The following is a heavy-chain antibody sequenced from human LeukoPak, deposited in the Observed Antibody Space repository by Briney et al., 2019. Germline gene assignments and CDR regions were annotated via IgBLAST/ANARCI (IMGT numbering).Heavy chain of an antibody. J-gene: IGHJ4*02. D-gene: IGHD4-17*01. V-gene: IGHV3-48*03. CDR1: GFTFSSYE. CDR2: ISSSGSTI. CDR3: AREGYGDYNY. Sequence: QPGGSLRLSCAASGFTFSSYEMNWVRRAPGKGLEWVSYISSSGSTIYYADSVKGRFTISRDNAKNSLYLQMNSLRAEDTAVYYCAREGYGDYNYWGQGTLVTVSS.